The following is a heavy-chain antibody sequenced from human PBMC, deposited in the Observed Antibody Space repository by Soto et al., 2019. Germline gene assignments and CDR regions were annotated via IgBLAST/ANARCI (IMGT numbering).Heavy chain of an antibody. CDR2: VQMSGTT. Sequence: SETLSLTCAVSSASVRSYHWSWIRQAAGKGLEWIGRVQMSGTTNYNPSLKTRVTMSLDTSKNEVSLRMTSVTAADTAVYFCAKDRSTMRWFDPWGQGILVTVSS. CDR1: SASVRSYH. CDR3: AKDRSTMRWFDP. J-gene: IGHJ5*02. D-gene: IGHD1-1*01. V-gene: IGHV4-4*07.